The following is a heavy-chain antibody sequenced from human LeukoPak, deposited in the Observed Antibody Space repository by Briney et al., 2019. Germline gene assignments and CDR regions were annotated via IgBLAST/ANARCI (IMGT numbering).Heavy chain of an antibody. CDR2: ISYDGSNK. V-gene: IGHV3-30*18. Sequence: PGRSLRLSCAASGFTFSSYGMHWVRQAPGKGLEWVAVISYDGSNKYCADSVKGRFTISRDNSKNTLYLQMNSLRAEDTAVYYCAKDRLLWFGELFTWFDPWGQGTLVTVSS. CDR1: GFTFSSYG. D-gene: IGHD3-10*01. CDR3: AKDRLLWFGELFTWFDP. J-gene: IGHJ5*02.